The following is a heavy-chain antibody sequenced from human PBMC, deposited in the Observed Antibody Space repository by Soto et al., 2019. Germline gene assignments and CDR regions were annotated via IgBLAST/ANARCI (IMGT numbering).Heavy chain of an antibody. CDR2: IYPGDSDT. V-gene: IGHV5-51*01. CDR1: GYSFTSYW. J-gene: IGHJ6*02. D-gene: IGHD5-18*01. Sequence: PGESLKISCQGSGYSFTSYWISWVRQMPGKGRELIVIIYPGDSDTRYSPSFQGQVTISADKSIITAYLQWSSLQASETAMYYCERVVIDKTSSDTAMTSGNDYCVKDDGGQGTTVNVSS. CDR3: ERVVIDKTSSDTAMTSGNDYCVKDD.